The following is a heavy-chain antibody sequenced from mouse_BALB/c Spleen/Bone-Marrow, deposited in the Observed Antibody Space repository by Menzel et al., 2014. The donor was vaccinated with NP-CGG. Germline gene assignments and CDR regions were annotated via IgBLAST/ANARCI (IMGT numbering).Heavy chain of an antibody. J-gene: IGHJ4*01. Sequence: QVQLKESGPGLVAPSQSLSITCTVSGFSLTNYGVHWVRQPPGKGLEWLGVIWAGGSTNYNSALMSRLSISKDNSKSQVFFKMISLQTDDTAMYYCARVTSSAVGAMGYWGQGTSVTVSS. CDR1: GFSLTNYG. CDR3: ARVTSSAVGAMGY. CDR2: IWAGGST. D-gene: IGHD3-2*02. V-gene: IGHV2-9*02.